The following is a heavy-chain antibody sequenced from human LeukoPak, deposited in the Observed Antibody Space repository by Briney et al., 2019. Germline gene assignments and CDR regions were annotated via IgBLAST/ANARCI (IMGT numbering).Heavy chain of an antibody. CDR2: ISYDGSNK. V-gene: IGHV3-30-3*01. CDR1: GFTFSSYA. D-gene: IGHD1-26*01. J-gene: IGHJ3*02. CDR3: ARVPSYWAAFDI. Sequence: GGSLRLSCAASGFTFSSYAMHWVRQAPGKGLEWVAVISYDGSNKYYADSVKGRFTISRDNSKNTLYLQMNSLRAEDTAVYYCARVPSYWAAFDIWGQGTMVTVSS.